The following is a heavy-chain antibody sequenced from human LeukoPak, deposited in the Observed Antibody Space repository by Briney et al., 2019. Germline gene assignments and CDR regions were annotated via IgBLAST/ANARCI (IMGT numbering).Heavy chain of an antibody. V-gene: IGHV3-64*01. Sequence: GGSLRLSCAASGFTFSSYAMHWVRQAPGKGLEYVSAISSNGGSTYYANSVKGRFTISRDNSKNTLYLQMGSLRAEDMAVYYCARGVLLGLAAAGNYYFDYWGQGTLVTVSS. J-gene: IGHJ4*02. CDR2: ISSNGGST. CDR3: ARGVLLGLAAAGNYYFDY. D-gene: IGHD6-13*01. CDR1: GFTFSSYA.